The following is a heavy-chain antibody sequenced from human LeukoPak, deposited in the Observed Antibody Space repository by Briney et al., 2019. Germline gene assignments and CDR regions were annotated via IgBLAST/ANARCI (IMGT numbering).Heavy chain of an antibody. CDR2: IYYSGST. J-gene: IGHJ4*02. V-gene: IGHV4-59*01. D-gene: IGHD5-24*01. CDR1: GGSISSYY. CDR3: ARRPGDGYNSLGYFDY. Sequence: SETLSLTCTVSGGSISSYYWSWIRQPPGTGLEWIGYIYYSGSTNYNPSLKSRVTISVDTSKNQFSLKLSSVTAADTAVYYCARRPGDGYNSLGYFDYWGQGTLVTVSS.